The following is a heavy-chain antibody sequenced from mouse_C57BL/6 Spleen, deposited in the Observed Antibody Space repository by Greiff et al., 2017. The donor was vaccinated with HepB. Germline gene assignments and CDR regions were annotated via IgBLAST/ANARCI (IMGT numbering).Heavy chain of an antibody. D-gene: IGHD5-5*01. Sequence: EVQLQQSGAELVRPGASVKLSCTASGFNIKDDYMHWVKQRPEQGLEWIGWIDPENGDTEYASKFQGKATITADTSSNTAYLQLSSLTSEDTAVYYCTKGLPPAYWCQGTLVTVSA. CDR2: IDPENGDT. CDR3: TKGLPPAY. J-gene: IGHJ3*01. V-gene: IGHV14-4*01. CDR1: GFNIKDDY.